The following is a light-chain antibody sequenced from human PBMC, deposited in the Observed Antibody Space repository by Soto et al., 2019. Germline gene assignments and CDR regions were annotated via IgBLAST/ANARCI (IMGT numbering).Light chain of an antibody. J-gene: IGKJ1*01. CDR1: QSVNSFY. V-gene: IGKV3-20*01. Sequence: EIVLTQSPGTLSLSPGERATLSCRASQSVNSFYLAWYQQKPGQAPRLLIYGVSARATGIPDRFSGSGSGTDFTLTISRLEPEDFAVYYCQHYDISSWTFGQGTKVEIK. CDR2: GVS. CDR3: QHYDISSWT.